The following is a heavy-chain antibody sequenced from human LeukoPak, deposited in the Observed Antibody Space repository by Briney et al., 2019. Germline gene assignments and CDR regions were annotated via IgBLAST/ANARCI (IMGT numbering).Heavy chain of an antibody. D-gene: IGHD3-22*01. J-gene: IGHJ1*01. CDR1: GFTFSSYG. V-gene: IGHV3-33*01. CDR2: IWYDGSNK. Sequence: PGGSLRLSCAASGFTFSSYGMHWVRQAPGKGLEWVAVIWYDGSNKYYADSVKGRFTISRDNSKNTLYLQMNSLRAEDTAVYYCARESYYDSSGYYGHFQHWGQGTLVTVSS. CDR3: ARESYYDSSGYYGHFQH.